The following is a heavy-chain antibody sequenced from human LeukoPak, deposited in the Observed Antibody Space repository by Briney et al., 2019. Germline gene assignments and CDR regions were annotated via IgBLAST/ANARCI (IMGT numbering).Heavy chain of an antibody. J-gene: IGHJ6*03. CDR3: AREVRGVIFYYMDV. Sequence: GGSLRLSCAASGFTFSTYAMSWVRQAPGKGLEWVSGISASGGSTYYADSVKGRLTISRDNSKNTLYLQMNSLRAEDTAVYYCAREVRGVIFYYMDVWGKGTTVTVSS. V-gene: IGHV3-23*01. D-gene: IGHD3-10*01. CDR1: GFTFSTYA. CDR2: ISASGGST.